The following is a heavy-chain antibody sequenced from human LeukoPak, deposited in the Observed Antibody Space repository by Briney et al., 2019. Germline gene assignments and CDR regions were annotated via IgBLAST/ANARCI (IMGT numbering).Heavy chain of an antibody. V-gene: IGHV3-21*01. CDR1: GFTFSSYS. D-gene: IGHD3-3*01. J-gene: IGHJ4*02. Sequence: GGSLRLSCAASGFTFSSYSMNWVRQAPGKGLEWVSSTSSSSSYIYYADSVKGRFTISRDNAKNSLYLQMNSLRAEDTAVYYCAREPYYDFWSGYYIHWGQGTLVTVSS. CDR2: TSSSSSYI. CDR3: AREPYYDFWSGYYIH.